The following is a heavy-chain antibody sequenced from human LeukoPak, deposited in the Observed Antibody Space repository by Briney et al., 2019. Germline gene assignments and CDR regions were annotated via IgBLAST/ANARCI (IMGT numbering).Heavy chain of an antibody. CDR1: GGSISSYY. CDR2: IYYSGST. CDR3: ARGDYYDSSGYFDY. V-gene: IGHV4-59*01. J-gene: IGHJ4*02. Sequence: SETLSLTCTVSGGSISSYYWSWIRQPPGKGLEWIGYIYYSGSTNYNPSLKSRVTISVDTSKNQFSLKLSSVTAADTAVYYCARGDYYDSSGYFDYWGQGSLVTVSS. D-gene: IGHD3-22*01.